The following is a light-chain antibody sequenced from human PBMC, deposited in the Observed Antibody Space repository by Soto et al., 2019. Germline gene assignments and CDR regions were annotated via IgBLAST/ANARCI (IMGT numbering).Light chain of an antibody. J-gene: IGKJ4*01. CDR2: AAS. CDR3: QQYNNWPPLT. Sequence: EIVMTQSPATLSVSPGERATLSCRASQSVSSNLAWYQQKPGQAPRLLIYAASTMATGIPARFSGSGSGTVFPPTISSLQSEDFAVYYCQQYNNWPPLTFGGGTKVEIK. V-gene: IGKV3-15*01. CDR1: QSVSSN.